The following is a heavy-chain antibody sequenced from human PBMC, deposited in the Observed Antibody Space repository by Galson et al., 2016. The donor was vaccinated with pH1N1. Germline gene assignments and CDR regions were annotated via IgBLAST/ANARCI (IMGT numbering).Heavy chain of an antibody. J-gene: IGHJ6*02. CDR2: ISYVESNK. D-gene: IGHD2-2*01. CDR3: AKVTDVCTVTRCFPYGMHA. CDR1: GFTFSHYA. V-gene: IGHV3-30-3*01. Sequence: SLRLSCAASGFTFSHYAMHWVRQAPGKGLEWVAVISYVESNKDYADSVKGRFTVSRDNSKNTLYLQMNSLRAEDTATYYCAKVTDVCTVTRCFPYGMHAWGQGTTVTVSS.